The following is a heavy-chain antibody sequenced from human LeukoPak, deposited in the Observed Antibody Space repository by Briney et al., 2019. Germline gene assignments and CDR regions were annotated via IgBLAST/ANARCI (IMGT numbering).Heavy chain of an antibody. CDR2: IRYDGSIK. J-gene: IGHJ3*02. CDR3: AKDHITIFGVVIDEGAFDI. CDR1: GFTFSSYG. V-gene: IGHV3-30*02. D-gene: IGHD3-3*01. Sequence: GGSLRLSCAASGFTFSSYGMHWVRQAPGKGLEWVAFIRYDGSIKYYPDSVKGRFTISRDNSKNTVYLQMNSLRAEDTAVYSCAKDHITIFGVVIDEGAFDIWGQGTMVTVSS.